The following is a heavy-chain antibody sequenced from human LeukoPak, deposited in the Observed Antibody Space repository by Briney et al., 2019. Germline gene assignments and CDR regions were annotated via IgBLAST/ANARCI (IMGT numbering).Heavy chain of an antibody. D-gene: IGHD2-2*01. CDR1: GGSISGYY. CDR2: IYYTGST. CDR3: ARDQLYYGY. V-gene: IGHV4-59*01. Sequence: PSETLSLTCTVSGGSISGYYWSWIRQPPGKGLGWIGYIYYTGSTNYNPSLKSRVTISVDTSKNQLSLKMTSVTAADTAVYYCARDQLYYGYWGQGTLVTVSS. J-gene: IGHJ4*02.